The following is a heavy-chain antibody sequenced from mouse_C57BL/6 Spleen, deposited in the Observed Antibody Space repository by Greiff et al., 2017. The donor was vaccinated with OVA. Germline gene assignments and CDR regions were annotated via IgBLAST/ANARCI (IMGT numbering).Heavy chain of an antibody. Sequence: VQLQQSGAELVRPGASVKLSCKASGYTFTDYYINWVKQRPGQGLEWIARIYPGSGNTYYNEKFKGKATLTAEKSSSTAYMQLSSLTSEDSAVYFCARGRVITTVSFDYWGQGTTLTVSS. D-gene: IGHD1-1*01. CDR2: IYPGSGNT. V-gene: IGHV1-76*01. CDR1: GYTFTDYY. J-gene: IGHJ2*01. CDR3: ARGRVITTVSFDY.